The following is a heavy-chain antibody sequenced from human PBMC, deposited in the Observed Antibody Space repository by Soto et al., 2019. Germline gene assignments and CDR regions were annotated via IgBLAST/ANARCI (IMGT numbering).Heavy chain of an antibody. D-gene: IGHD3-16*01. CDR3: ARWGSADNNDDAFDN. CDR2: IYYSGST. J-gene: IGHJ3*02. Sequence: QVQLQESGPGLVKPSQTLSLTCTVSGGSISSGGYYWSWIRQHPGKGLEWIGYIYYSGSTYYNPSLKSRVTISVDTSKNQFSLKLSSVTAADTAVYYCARWGSADNNDDAFDNWGQGTMVTVSS. CDR1: GGSISSGGYY. V-gene: IGHV4-31*03.